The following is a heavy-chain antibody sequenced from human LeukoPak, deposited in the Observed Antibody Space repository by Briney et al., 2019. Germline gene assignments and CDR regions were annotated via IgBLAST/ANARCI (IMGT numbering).Heavy chain of an antibody. D-gene: IGHD3-22*01. CDR2: IYHSGST. CDR1: GDSISSSPYY. J-gene: IGHJ3*02. V-gene: IGHV4-39*07. CDR3: ASHYYDSSGYSRSRWPFDI. Sequence: SETLSLTCTVSGDSISSSPYYWGWIRQPPGKGLEWIGSIYHSGSTYYNPSLKSRVTISVDTSKNQFSLKLSSVTAADTAVYYCASHYYDSSGYSRSRWPFDIWGQGTMVTVSS.